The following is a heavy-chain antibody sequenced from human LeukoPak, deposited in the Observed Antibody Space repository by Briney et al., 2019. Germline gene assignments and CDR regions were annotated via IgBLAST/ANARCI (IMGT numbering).Heavy chain of an antibody. CDR2: ISSSGSTI. V-gene: IGHV3-48*03. Sequence: PGGSLRLSCAASGFTFSSYEMNWVRQAPGKGVEWVSYISSSGSTIYYADSVKGRFTISRDNAKNSLYLQMNRLRAEDTAVYYCARENGSGSYESLYYYYGMDVWGKGTTVTVSS. J-gene: IGHJ6*04. CDR1: GFTFSSYE. CDR3: ARENGSGSYESLYYYYGMDV. D-gene: IGHD3-10*01.